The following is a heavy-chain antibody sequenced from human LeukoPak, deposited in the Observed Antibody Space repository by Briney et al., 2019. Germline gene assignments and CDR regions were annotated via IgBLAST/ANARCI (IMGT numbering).Heavy chain of an antibody. Sequence: GGSLRLSCAASGLTFSSYGMHWVRQAPGKGLEWVAFIWSDGRNGYYADPVKGRFTISRDNSKNTLYLQMNSLRAEDTAVYYCATDGAHYDIDYWGQGTLVTVSS. CDR2: IWSDGRNG. CDR3: ATDGAHYDIDY. D-gene: IGHD3-3*01. CDR1: GLTFSSYG. J-gene: IGHJ4*02. V-gene: IGHV3-30*02.